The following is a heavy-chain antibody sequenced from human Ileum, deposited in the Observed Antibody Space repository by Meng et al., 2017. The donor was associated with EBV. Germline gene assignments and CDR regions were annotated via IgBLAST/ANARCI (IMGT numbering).Heavy chain of an antibody. CDR3: ARESYSDSSGYYSLDY. D-gene: IGHD3-22*01. J-gene: IGHJ4*02. CDR2: IHHTEST. V-gene: IGHV4-4*02. Sequence: ARLRDAGLGLGRPAGTLSLTCAVSGGSIRSSNWWSWVRQAPGKGLEWIGEIHHTESTNYHPSLNSRVTISVDKSKNQFSLKLSSVTAADTAVYYCARESYSDSSGYYSLDYWGQGSLVTVSS. CDR1: GGSIRSSNW.